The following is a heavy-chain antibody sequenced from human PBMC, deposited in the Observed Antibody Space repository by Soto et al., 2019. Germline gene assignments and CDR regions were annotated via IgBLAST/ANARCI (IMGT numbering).Heavy chain of an antibody. CDR3: ARGHLWFGESYYYGMDV. V-gene: IGHV4-34*01. Sequence: TSETLSLTCAVYGGSFSGYYWSWIRQPPGKGLEWIGEINHSGSTNYNPSLKSRVTISVDTSKNQFSLKLSSVTAADTAVYYCARGHLWFGESYYYGMDVWGQGTTVTVSS. J-gene: IGHJ6*02. D-gene: IGHD3-10*01. CDR2: INHSGST. CDR1: GGSFSGYY.